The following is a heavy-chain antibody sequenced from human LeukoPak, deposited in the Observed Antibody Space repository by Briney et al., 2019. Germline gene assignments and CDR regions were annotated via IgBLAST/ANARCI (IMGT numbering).Heavy chain of an antibody. CDR1: GGSFSGYY. CDR3: ARAPNSGDAFDI. J-gene: IGHJ3*02. Sequence: SETLSLTCAVYGGSFSGYYWSWIRQPPGKGLEWIGEINHSGSTNYNPSLKSRVTISVDTSKNQFSLKLSSVTAADTAVYYCARAPNSGDAFDIWGQGTMVTVSS. CDR2: INHSGST. V-gene: IGHV4-34*01. D-gene: IGHD5-12*01.